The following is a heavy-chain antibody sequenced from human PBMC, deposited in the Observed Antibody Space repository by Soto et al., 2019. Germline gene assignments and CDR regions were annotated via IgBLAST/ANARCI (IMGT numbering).Heavy chain of an antibody. CDR3: AKYSIAAAGIDAFDI. J-gene: IGHJ3*02. D-gene: IGHD6-13*01. CDR1: GFTFSSYA. CDR2: ISGSGGST. Sequence: EVQLLESGGGLVQPGGSLRLSCAASGFTFSSYAMSWVRQAPGKGLEWVSAISGSGGSTYYADSVKGRFTISRDNSTNELYMHMKNLRAEDTAVYDCAKYSIAAAGIDAFDIWGQGTMVTVSS. V-gene: IGHV3-23*01.